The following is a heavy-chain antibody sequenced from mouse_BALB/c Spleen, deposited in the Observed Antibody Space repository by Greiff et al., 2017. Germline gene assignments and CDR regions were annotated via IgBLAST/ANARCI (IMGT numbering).Heavy chain of an antibody. V-gene: IGHV3-6*02. CDR1: GYSITSGYY. J-gene: IGHJ2*01. D-gene: IGHD2-14*01. Sequence: ESGPGLVKPSQSLSLTCSVTGYSITSGYYWNWIRQFPGNKLEWMGYISYDGSNNYNPSLKNRISITRDTSKNQFFLKLNSVTTEDTATYYCARVAYYRYDVYFDYWGQGTTLTVSS. CDR2: ISYDGSN. CDR3: ARVAYYRYDVYFDY.